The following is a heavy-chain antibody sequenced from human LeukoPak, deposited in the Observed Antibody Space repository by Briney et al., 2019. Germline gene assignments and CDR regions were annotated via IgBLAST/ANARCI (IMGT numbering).Heavy chain of an antibody. CDR2: ISSSSSTI. D-gene: IGHD6-19*01. J-gene: IGHJ4*02. Sequence: GGSLRLTCAASGCTFSSYSMNWVRQAPGKGLEWVSYISSSSSTIYYADSVKGRFTISRDNAKNSLYLQMNSLRDEDTAVYYCARGGYSSGWPTDFDYWGQGTLVTVSS. CDR1: GCTFSSYS. V-gene: IGHV3-48*02. CDR3: ARGGYSSGWPTDFDY.